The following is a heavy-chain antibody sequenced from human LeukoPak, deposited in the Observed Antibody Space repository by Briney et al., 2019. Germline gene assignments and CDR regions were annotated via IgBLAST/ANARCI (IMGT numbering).Heavy chain of an antibody. CDR3: AKGGRGYSYGSHYYYYYYMDV. V-gene: IGHV3-23*01. J-gene: IGHJ6*03. D-gene: IGHD5-18*01. Sequence: GGSLRLSCAASGFTFSNYAMSWVRQAPGKGLEWVSAISGSGGSTYYADSVKGRFTISRDNSKNTLYLQMNSLRAEDTAVYYCAKGGRGYSYGSHYYYYYYMDVWGKGTTVTVSS. CDR1: GFTFSNYA. CDR2: ISGSGGST.